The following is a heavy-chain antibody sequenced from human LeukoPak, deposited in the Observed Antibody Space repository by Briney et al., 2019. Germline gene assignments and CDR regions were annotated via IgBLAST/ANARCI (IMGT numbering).Heavy chain of an antibody. CDR1: GASISTYS. CDR3: ARSDSTDFKGFDP. J-gene: IGHJ5*02. D-gene: IGHD3/OR15-3a*01. Sequence: SETLSLTCTVSGASISTYSWNWIRQAPGRGLEWIGYMSYRGSTNFNPSLRGRGIMSLDTSKKQFSLELTSVTAEDTAVYYCARSDSTDFKGFDPWGQGTLVTVSS. CDR2: MSYRGST. V-gene: IGHV4-59*01.